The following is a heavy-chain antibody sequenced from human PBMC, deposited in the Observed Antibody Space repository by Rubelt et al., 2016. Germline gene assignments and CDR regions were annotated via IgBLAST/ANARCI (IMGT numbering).Heavy chain of an antibody. CDR1: GFTFSNYA. V-gene: IGHV3-23*01. Sequence: GGSLRLSCAASGFTFSNYAMTWVRQAPGKGLEWVSAIDSGAVNTYYADSVKGRFTISSDNSKNTLYLQMNSLRAEDTAVYYCTTVPWLVQGYWGQGTLVTVSS. CDR3: TTVPWLVQGY. CDR2: IDSGAVNT. D-gene: IGHD6-19*01. J-gene: IGHJ4*02.